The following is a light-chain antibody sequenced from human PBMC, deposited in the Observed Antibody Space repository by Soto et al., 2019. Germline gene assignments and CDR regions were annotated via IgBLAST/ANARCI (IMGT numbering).Light chain of an antibody. J-gene: IGKJ4*01. CDR3: QQYNNWPLT. V-gene: IGKV3-15*01. Sequence: EIVMTQSPATLSVSPGERATLSCRASQSVSSNLAWYQQKPGQDPRLLIYGASTRATGIPARFSGSGSGTEFTLTISSLQSEDFAVYYCQQYNNWPLTFGGGTKVEI. CDR2: GAS. CDR1: QSVSSN.